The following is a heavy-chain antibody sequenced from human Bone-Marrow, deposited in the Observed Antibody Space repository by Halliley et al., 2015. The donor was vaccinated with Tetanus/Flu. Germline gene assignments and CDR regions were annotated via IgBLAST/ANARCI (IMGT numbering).Heavy chain of an antibody. V-gene: IGHV3-11*01. CDR1: GFTFTDYY. Sequence: SLRLSCAASGFTFTDYYMSWIRQAPGKGREWVSYISRTGATIYYADSVKGRFTISRDNAKNSLYLQMNSLRAEDRAVYYCTRGELWFDYWGQGTLVTVSS. CDR2: ISRTGATI. CDR3: TRGELWFDY. J-gene: IGHJ4*02. D-gene: IGHD1-26*01.